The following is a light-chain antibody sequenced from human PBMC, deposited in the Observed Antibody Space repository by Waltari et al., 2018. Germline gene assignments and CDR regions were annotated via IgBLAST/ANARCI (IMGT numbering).Light chain of an antibody. V-gene: IGLV2-8*01. CDR3: SSYGGSNNLL. CDR1: SRDIGGFNY. Sequence: QSALTQPPSTSGSPGQSVTISCTGTSRDIGGFNYVYWYQQHPGKAPKLLIFEVSERPSGVPDRFSASKSGNTASLTVSGLQAEDEAHYYCSSYGGSNNLLFGGGTKLTVL. CDR2: EVS. J-gene: IGLJ2*01.